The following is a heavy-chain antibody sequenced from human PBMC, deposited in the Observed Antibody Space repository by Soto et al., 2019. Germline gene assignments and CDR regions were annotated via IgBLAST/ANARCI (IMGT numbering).Heavy chain of an antibody. CDR1: GYTFTSYD. V-gene: IGHV1-8*01. D-gene: IGHD6-19*01. Sequence: QVQLVQSGAEVKKPGASVKVSCKASGYTFTSYDINWVRQATGQGLEWIGWMSPKTGNTGYAQNFQGRVTMTRNPSISTAYMELSSLTSEDTAIYYCARGPPGWGFDLWGQGTLVPVSS. CDR3: ARGPPGWGFDL. J-gene: IGHJ4*02. CDR2: MSPKTGNT.